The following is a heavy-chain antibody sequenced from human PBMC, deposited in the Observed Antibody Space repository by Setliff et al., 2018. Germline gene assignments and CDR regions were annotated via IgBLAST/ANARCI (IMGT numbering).Heavy chain of an antibody. Sequence: GASVKVSCKASGGTFSSHAISWVRQAPGQGLEWMGGIIPIFATANYPQKFQGRVTITTDESTRTAYMELSSLRSEDTAVYYCARGLKLRYFDWPIDYWGQGTLVTVSS. CDR2: IIPIFATA. J-gene: IGHJ4*02. D-gene: IGHD3-9*01. V-gene: IGHV1-69*05. CDR1: GGTFSSHA. CDR3: ARGLKLRYFDWPIDY.